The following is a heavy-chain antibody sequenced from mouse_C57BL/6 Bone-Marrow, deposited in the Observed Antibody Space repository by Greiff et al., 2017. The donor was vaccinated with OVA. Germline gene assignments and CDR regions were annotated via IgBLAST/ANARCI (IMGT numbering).Heavy chain of an antibody. V-gene: IGHV5-4*01. D-gene: IGHD6-5*01. Sequence: EVMLVESGGGLVKPGGSLKLSCAASGFTFSSYAMSWVRQTPGKRLEWVATISDGGSYTYYPDNVKGRVTISRDNAKNNLYLQMSHLKSEDTAMYYCARDPYPWYYFDYWGQGTTLTVSS. CDR1: GFTFSSYA. CDR3: ARDPYPWYYFDY. J-gene: IGHJ2*01. CDR2: ISDGGSYT.